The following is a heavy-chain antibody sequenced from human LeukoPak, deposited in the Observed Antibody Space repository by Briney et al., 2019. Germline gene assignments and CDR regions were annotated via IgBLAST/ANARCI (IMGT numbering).Heavy chain of an antibody. V-gene: IGHV4-59*08. Sequence: PSETLSLTCTVSGGSISFYDWNGIPQPPGRGREWIGYIYYSGCPNYNPSLKSRVTIPVDTSKNQFSLKMSSVTDADTAVYYCARHSKYYYDSSGSYVGYFQHWGQGTLVTVSS. CDR2: IYYSGCP. CDR1: GGSISFYD. D-gene: IGHD3-22*01. CDR3: ARHSKYYYDSSGSYVGYFQH. J-gene: IGHJ1*01.